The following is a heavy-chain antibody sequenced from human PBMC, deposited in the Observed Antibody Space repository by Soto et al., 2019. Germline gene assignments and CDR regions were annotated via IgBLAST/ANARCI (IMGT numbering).Heavy chain of an antibody. CDR1: GFTFSSYA. D-gene: IGHD5-18*01. CDR3: ARDRLPSRGPFNLQQWGHHYGMDV. J-gene: IGHJ6*02. CDR2: ISYDGSNK. Sequence: PGGSLRLSCAASGFTFSSYAMHWVRQAPGKGLEWVAVISYDGSNKYYADSVKGRFTISRDNSKNTLYLQMNSLRAEDTAVYYCARDRLPSRGPFNLQQWGHHYGMDVWGQGTTVTVSS. V-gene: IGHV3-30-3*01.